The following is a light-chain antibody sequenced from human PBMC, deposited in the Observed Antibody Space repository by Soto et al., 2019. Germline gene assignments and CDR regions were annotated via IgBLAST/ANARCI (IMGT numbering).Light chain of an antibody. CDR1: QGIGNY. Sequence: DIQLTQSPSTLSASVGDRVTITCRASQGIGNYLAWYQQKPGKDPKLLIYAAYTLQSGVPSRFSGSGSGTEFTLTIRSLQPEDFATYYCQPLNNFPYTFGQGTKLEIK. CDR3: QPLNNFPYT. J-gene: IGKJ2*01. V-gene: IGKV1-9*01. CDR2: AAY.